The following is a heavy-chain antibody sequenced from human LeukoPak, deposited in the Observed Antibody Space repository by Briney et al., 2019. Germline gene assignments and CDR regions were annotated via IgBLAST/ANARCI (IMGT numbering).Heavy chain of an antibody. J-gene: IGHJ6*03. CDR3: ARAFYGVYYYYMDV. D-gene: IGHD4/OR15-4a*01. V-gene: IGHV1-8*01. CDR1: GYTFTSYD. CDR2: MNPNSGNT. Sequence: ASVKVSCKASGYTFTSYDINWVRQATGQGLEWMGWMNPNSGNTGYAQKFQGRVTMTRNTSISTAYMELSSLRSEDTAVYYCARAFYGVYYYYMDVWGKGTTVTISS.